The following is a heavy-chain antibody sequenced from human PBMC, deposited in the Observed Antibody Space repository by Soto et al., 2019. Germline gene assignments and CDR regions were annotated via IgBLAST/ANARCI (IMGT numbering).Heavy chain of an antibody. J-gene: IGHJ4*02. Sequence: ASVKVSCKASGYTFTSYAMNWVRQAPGQRLEWMGWINAGNGNTKYSQKFQGRVTITRDTSASTAYMELSSLRSEDTAVYYCALLPYYYDSSGRFDYWGQGTLVTVSS. D-gene: IGHD3-22*01. CDR2: INAGNGNT. CDR1: GYTFTSYA. CDR3: ALLPYYYDSSGRFDY. V-gene: IGHV1-3*01.